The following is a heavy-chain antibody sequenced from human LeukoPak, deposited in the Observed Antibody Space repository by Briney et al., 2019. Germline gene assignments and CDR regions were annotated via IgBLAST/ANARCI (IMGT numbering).Heavy chain of an antibody. J-gene: IGHJ5*02. CDR3: ARRLCSSLTCNIGPSGNWLDP. V-gene: IGHV4-59*08. D-gene: IGHD2-2*02. CDR2: IYYDGST. CDR1: GGSMSNYW. Sequence: PSETLSLTCTVSGGSMSNYWWNCIRQPPGKGLEWIGYIYYDGSTYYNPALNSRVTISIDTSKNQFSLKLNSVTAADTAVYYCARRLCSSLTCNIGPSGNWLDPWGQGTLVTVSS.